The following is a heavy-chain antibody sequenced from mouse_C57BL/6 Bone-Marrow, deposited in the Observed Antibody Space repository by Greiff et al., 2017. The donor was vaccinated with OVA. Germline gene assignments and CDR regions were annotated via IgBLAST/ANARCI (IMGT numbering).Heavy chain of an antibody. V-gene: IGHV1-69*01. CDR2: IDPSDSYT. Sequence: QVQLQQPGAELVMPGASVTLSCKASGYTFTSYWMHWVQQRPGQGLEWIGEIDPSDSYTNYNKKVTGKTTLTVDKSSSTTYMQLSSLTSEDSSVYYCARLLRYFDYWGQGTTLTVSS. D-gene: IGHD1-1*01. CDR1: GYTFTSYW. CDR3: ARLLRYFDY. J-gene: IGHJ2*01.